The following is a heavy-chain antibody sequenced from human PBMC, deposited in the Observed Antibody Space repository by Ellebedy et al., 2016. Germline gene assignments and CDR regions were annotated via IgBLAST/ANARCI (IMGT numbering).Heavy chain of an antibody. J-gene: IGHJ3*01. CDR3: AKWNGGWYAFEV. CDR1: GGSVSSDY. CDR2: VFHTGAT. V-gene: IGHV4-59*02. Sequence: SETLSLTCNVSGGSVSSDYWNWMRRPPGKGLEWIGYVFHTGATNYNPSLKSRVTMSVDTSKSQISLRLTSVTAADTAVYYCAKWNGGWYAFEVWGQGTMVTVSS. D-gene: IGHD6-19*01.